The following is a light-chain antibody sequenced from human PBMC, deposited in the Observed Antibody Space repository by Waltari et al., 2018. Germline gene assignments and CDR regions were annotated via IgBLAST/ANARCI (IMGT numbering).Light chain of an antibody. J-gene: IGLJ3*02. CDR1: SSDVGGYNY. CDR2: DVS. Sequence: QSALTQPASVSGSPGQSITISCTGTSSDVGGYNYVSWYQQHPGKAPKLMIFDVSNRPSGVSNRCAGSKSGNTASLTISGLQAEDEADYYCSSYISSSTLEVFGGGTRLTVL. CDR3: SSYISSSTLEV. V-gene: IGLV2-14*03.